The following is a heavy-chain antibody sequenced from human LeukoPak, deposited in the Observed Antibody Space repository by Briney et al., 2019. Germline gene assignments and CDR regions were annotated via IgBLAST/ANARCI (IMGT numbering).Heavy chain of an antibody. J-gene: IGHJ3*02. Sequence: ASVKVSCKASGYTFTSYYMHWVRQAPGQGVEWMGIIIPSGGSTSYAQKFQGRVTMTRDTSTSTVYMELSSLSSEDTAVYYCARGGRERYSSRWTDAFDIWGQGTMVTVSS. V-gene: IGHV1-46*01. CDR1: GYTFTSYY. CDR2: IIPSGGST. D-gene: IGHD6-19*01. CDR3: ARGGRERYSSRWTDAFDI.